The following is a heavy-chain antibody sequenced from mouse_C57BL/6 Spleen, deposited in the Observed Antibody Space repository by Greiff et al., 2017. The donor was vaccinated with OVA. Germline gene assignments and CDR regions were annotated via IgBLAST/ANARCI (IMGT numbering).Heavy chain of an antibody. D-gene: IGHD2-1*01. CDR1: GYTFTDYY. Sequence: EVQLQQSGPVLVKPGASVKMSCKASGYTFTDYYMNWVKQSHGKSLEWIGVINPYNGGTSYNQKFKGKATLTVDKSTSTDYMELNSLTSEDTAIYYCARGGIYYGKYEDAMDYWGQGTSVTVSS. CDR3: ARGGIYYGKYEDAMDY. J-gene: IGHJ4*01. CDR2: INPYNGGT. V-gene: IGHV1-19*01.